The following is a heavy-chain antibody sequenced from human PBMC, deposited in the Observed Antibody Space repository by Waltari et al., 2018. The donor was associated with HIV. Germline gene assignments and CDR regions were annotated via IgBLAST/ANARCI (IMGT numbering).Heavy chain of an antibody. CDR3: ARGRRYYYDSSGPPTS. CDR2: INHSGST. V-gene: IGHV4-34*01. J-gene: IGHJ5*02. CDR1: GGSFSGYY. D-gene: IGHD3-22*01. Sequence: QVQLQQWGAGLLQPSETLSLTCAVYGGSFSGYYWSWIRQPPGKGLEWIGEINHSGSTNYNPSLKSRVTISVDTSKNQFSLKLSSVTAADTAVYYCARGRRYYYDSSGPPTSWGQGTLVTVSS.